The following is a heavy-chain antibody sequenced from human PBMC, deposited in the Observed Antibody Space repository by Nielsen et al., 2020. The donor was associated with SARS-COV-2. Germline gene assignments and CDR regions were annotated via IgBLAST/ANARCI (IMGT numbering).Heavy chain of an antibody. CDR3: ARAGVDTAMEDHFDY. CDR2: IYYSGST. D-gene: IGHD5-18*01. Sequence: SETLSLTCTVSGGSISSYYWSWIRQPPGKGLEWIGYIYYSGSTNYNPSLKSRVTISVDTSKNQFSLKLSSVTAADTAVYYCARAGVDTAMEDHFDYWGQGTLVTVSS. J-gene: IGHJ4*02. V-gene: IGHV4-59*08. CDR1: GGSISSYY.